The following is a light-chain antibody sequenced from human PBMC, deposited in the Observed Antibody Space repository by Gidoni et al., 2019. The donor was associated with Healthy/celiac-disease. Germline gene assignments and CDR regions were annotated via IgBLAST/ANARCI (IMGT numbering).Light chain of an antibody. Sequence: VLTQSPATLSLSPGERATPSFSASQSVSSSYLAWYQQKPGQAPRLLIYGASSRATGIPDRFSGSGSGTDFTLTISRLEPEDFAVYYCQQYGSSPMYTFGQGTKLEIK. CDR1: QSVSSSY. CDR3: QQYGSSPMYT. J-gene: IGKJ2*01. V-gene: IGKV3-20*01. CDR2: GAS.